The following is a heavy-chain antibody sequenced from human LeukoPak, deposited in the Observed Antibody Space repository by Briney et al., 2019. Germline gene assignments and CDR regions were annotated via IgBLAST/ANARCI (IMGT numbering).Heavy chain of an antibody. CDR1: GYSISSGYY. CDR3: ARNHSSGWFDY. Sequence: PSETLSLTCGVSGYSISSGYYWGWIRQPPGKGLEWIGSIYHSGSTYYNPSLKSRVTMSVDTSKNQFSLKLSSVTAADTAVYYCARNHSSGWFDYWGQGTLVTVSS. J-gene: IGHJ4*02. V-gene: IGHV4-38-2*01. D-gene: IGHD6-19*01. CDR2: IYHSGST.